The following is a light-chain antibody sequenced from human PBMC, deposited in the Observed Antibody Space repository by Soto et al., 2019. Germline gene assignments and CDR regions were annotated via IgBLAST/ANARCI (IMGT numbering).Light chain of an antibody. Sequence: DIQMTPSTSSPTENLGDRVPITCRASQSINNFLNWYQQKPGQAPKLLMYSATTLLGGVPSRFSGSGSGTDFSLTISSLQPEDFATYYCQQSFSTPQTFGQGTKV. J-gene: IGKJ1*01. CDR3: QQSFSTPQT. V-gene: IGKV1-39*01. CDR2: SAT. CDR1: QSINNF.